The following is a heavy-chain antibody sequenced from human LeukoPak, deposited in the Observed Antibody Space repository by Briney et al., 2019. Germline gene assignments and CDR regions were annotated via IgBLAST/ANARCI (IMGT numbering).Heavy chain of an antibody. D-gene: IGHD2-2*03. CDR1: GFTFSSYA. J-gene: IGHJ4*02. V-gene: IGHV3-23*01. CDR2: ISGSGGST. Sequence: GGSLRLSCAASGFTFSSYAMSWVRQAPGKGLEWVSAISGSGGSTYYADSVKGRFTISRDNSKNTLYLQMNSLRAEDTAVYYCAKFFGYCSSTSCYFNYWGQGTPVTVSS. CDR3: AKFFGYCSSTSCYFNY.